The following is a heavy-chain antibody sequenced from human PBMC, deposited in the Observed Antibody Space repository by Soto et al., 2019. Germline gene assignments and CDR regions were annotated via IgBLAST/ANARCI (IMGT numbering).Heavy chain of an antibody. V-gene: IGHV3-30*18. CDR1: GFNFSSYG. J-gene: IGHJ6*02. Sequence: QVQLVESGGGVVQPGRSLRLSCAASGFNFSSYGMHWVRQAPGKGLEWVAVISYDGSNKYYADSVKGRFTISRDKSKNTLYLQMNSLRIEDTAVYYCAKDRGGRWGVVVVGGIYYYYYGMDVWGQGTTVTVSS. CDR2: ISYDGSNK. D-gene: IGHD2-15*01. CDR3: AKDRGGRWGVVVVGGIYYYYYGMDV.